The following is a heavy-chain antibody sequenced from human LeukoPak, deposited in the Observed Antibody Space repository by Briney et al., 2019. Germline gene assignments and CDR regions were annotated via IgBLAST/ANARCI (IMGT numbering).Heavy chain of an antibody. Sequence: SETLSLTCTVPGGPIRSYYWSWIRQTPGKGLEWIGYIKYSVKTNYNPSLKSRVTISVDTSKNQFSLKLNSMTAADTAVYYCARHAEGYDAFDLWGHGTVVTVSS. D-gene: IGHD5-18*01. CDR2: IKYSVKT. J-gene: IGHJ3*01. CDR3: ARHAEGYDAFDL. V-gene: IGHV4-59*08. CDR1: GGPIRSYY.